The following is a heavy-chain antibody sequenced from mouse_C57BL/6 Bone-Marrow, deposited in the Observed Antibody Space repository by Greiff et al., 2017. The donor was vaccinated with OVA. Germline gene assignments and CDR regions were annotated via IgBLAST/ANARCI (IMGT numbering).Heavy chain of an antibody. CDR1: GFNIKDDY. Sequence: EVQRVESGAELVRPGASVKLSCTASGFNIKDDYMHWVKQRPEQGLEWIGWIDPENGDTEYASKFQGKATITADTSSNTAYLQLSSLTSEDTAVYYCTRLSFAYWGQGTLVTVSA. CDR3: TRLSFAY. J-gene: IGHJ3*01. CDR2: IDPENGDT. V-gene: IGHV14-4*01.